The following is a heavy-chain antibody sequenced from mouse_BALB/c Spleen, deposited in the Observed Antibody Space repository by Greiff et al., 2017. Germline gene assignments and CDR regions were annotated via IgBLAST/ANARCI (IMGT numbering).Heavy chain of an antibody. D-gene: IGHD2-10*02. CDR1: GFSLTSYG. CDR3: AREGMGYGNYAWFAY. Sequence: QVQLKQSGPGLVAPSQSLSITCTVSGFSLTSYGVHWVRQPPGKGLEWLGVIWAGGSTNYNSALMSRLSISKDNSKSQVFLKMNSLQTDDTAMYYCAREGMGYGNYAWFAYWGQGTLVTVSA. CDR2: IWAGGST. V-gene: IGHV2-9*02. J-gene: IGHJ3*01.